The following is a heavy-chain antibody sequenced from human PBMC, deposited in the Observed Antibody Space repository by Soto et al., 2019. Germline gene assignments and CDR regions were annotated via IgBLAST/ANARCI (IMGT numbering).Heavy chain of an antibody. CDR2: INWDDDK. CDR1: GFSLSTSGVS. J-gene: IGHJ6*02. Sequence: QITLKESGPTLVKPTQTLTLTCTFSGFSLSTSGVSVGWVRQPPGKALEWLAVINWDDDKRYSPSLQNRLTITKDTPKNQVVLPMTSMDPVDTATYSCAHRRRAVDAWGQGTTVTVSS. CDR3: AHRRRAVDA. V-gene: IGHV2-5*02. D-gene: IGHD1-26*01.